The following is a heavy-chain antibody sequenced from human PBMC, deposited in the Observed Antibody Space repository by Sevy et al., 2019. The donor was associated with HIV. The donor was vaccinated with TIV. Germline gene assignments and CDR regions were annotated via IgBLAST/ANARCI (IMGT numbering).Heavy chain of an antibody. Sequence: GGSLRLSCAASGFSFTNAWMSWVRQAPGKGLEWVDRIKSKTDGGTRDFAAPVKGRFAISRDDSKSTFYLQMDSLKTEDTGVYYCTAGVGTSDCDYWGQGILVTVSS. CDR3: TAGVGTSDCDY. CDR1: GFSFTNAW. V-gene: IGHV3-15*01. D-gene: IGHD1-26*01. J-gene: IGHJ4*02. CDR2: IKSKTDGGTR.